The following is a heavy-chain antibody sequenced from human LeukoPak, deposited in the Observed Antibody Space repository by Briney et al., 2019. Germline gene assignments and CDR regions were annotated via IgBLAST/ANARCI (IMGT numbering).Heavy chain of an antibody. CDR3: AREAAVGYDILTGPETVNWFDP. J-gene: IGHJ5*02. Sequence: SETLSLTCAVYGGSFSGYYWSWIRQPPGKGLEWIGEINHSGSTNYNPSLKSRVTISVDTSKNQFSLKLSSVTAADTAVYYCAREAAVGYDILTGPETVNWFDPWGQGTLVTVSS. D-gene: IGHD3-9*01. CDR2: INHSGST. V-gene: IGHV4-34*01. CDR1: GGSFSGYY.